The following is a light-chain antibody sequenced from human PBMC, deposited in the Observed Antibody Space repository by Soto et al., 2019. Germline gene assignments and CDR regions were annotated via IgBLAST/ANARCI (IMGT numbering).Light chain of an antibody. Sequence: EIVLTQFPGTLSLSPGERATLSCRASQSVNSRYLAWYQQKPGQAPRLLIYGTSSRATGIPDRFSVSGSGTDFTLTSSSLEPEDFAVYYCQQYGISPRTFGQGTKVEIK. CDR2: GTS. CDR1: QSVNSRY. CDR3: QQYGISPRT. J-gene: IGKJ1*01. V-gene: IGKV3-20*01.